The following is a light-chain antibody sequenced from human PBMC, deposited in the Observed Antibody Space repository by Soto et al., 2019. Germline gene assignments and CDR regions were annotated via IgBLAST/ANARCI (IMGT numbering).Light chain of an antibody. Sequence: DIQLTQSPSFLSASVGARVTITCRASQGISSYLAWYQQKPGKAPKLLIYAASTLQSGVPSRFSGSGSGTEYTLTISSRQPEDFATYYCQQLNSYPYTFGQGTKLEIK. V-gene: IGKV1-9*01. CDR1: QGISSY. CDR3: QQLNSYPYT. CDR2: AAS. J-gene: IGKJ2*01.